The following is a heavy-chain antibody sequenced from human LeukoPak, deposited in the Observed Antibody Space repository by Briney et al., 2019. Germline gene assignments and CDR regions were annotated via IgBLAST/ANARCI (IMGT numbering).Heavy chain of an antibody. CDR1: GGSISSYC. CDR3: AREGVATTHYFDY. Sequence: PSETLSLTCTVSGGSISSYCWSWIRQPPGKGLEWIGYIYYSGSTNYNPSLKSRLTISVDTSKNEFSLKLSSVTAADTAVYYCAREGVATTHYFDYWGQGTLVTVSS. V-gene: IGHV4-59*01. J-gene: IGHJ4*02. CDR2: IYYSGST. D-gene: IGHD5-24*01.